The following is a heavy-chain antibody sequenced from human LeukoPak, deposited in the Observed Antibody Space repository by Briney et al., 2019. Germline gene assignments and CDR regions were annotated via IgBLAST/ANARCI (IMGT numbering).Heavy chain of an antibody. CDR1: GYTFTSYG. D-gene: IGHD5-18*01. V-gene: IGHV1-18*01. Sequence: ASVKVSCKASGYTFTSYGISWVRQAPGQGLEWMGWISAYNGNTNYAQKLQGRVTMTRDMSTSTVYMELSSLRSEDTAVYYCARVFGYSYGYYAFDIWGQGTMVTVSS. CDR2: ISAYNGNT. J-gene: IGHJ3*02. CDR3: ARVFGYSYGYYAFDI.